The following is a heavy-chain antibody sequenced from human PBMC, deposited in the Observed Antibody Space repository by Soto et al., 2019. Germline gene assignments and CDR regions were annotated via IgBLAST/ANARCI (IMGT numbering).Heavy chain of an antibody. J-gene: IGHJ4*02. CDR3: ARGVDYGDY. Sequence: QVQLVESGGGVVQPGRSLSLSCAASGFTFSGDAMHWVRQAPGKGLEWVALISSDGSNKYYADSVKGRFTISRDNSKNTLYLQMNSLRAEDTAVYYCARGVDYGDYWGQGTLVTVSS. D-gene: IGHD3-16*01. CDR1: GFTFSGDA. CDR2: ISSDGSNK. V-gene: IGHV3-30-3*01.